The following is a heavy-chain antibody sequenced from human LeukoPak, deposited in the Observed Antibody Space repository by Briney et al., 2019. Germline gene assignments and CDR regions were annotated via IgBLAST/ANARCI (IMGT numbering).Heavy chain of an antibody. Sequence: GGSLRLSCAASGFTFSSYGMHWVRQAPGKGLEWVAFIRCDGSNKYYADSVKGRFTISRDNSKNTLYLQMNSLRAEDTAVYYCAKGTMIVVDYYYYMDVWGKGTTVTVSS. V-gene: IGHV3-30*02. CDR1: GFTFSSYG. D-gene: IGHD3-22*01. J-gene: IGHJ6*03. CDR3: AKGTMIVVDYYYYMDV. CDR2: IRCDGSNK.